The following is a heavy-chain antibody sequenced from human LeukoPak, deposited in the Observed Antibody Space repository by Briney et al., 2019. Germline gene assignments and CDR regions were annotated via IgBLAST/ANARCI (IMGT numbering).Heavy chain of an antibody. Sequence: SSETLSLTCAVSGYSISSGYYWGWIRQPPGKGLEWIGSIYHSGSTYYNPSLNSRVTISVDTSKNQFSLKLSSVTAADTAVYYCSRKRWFGELFLFDYWGQGTLVTVSS. CDR2: IYHSGST. D-gene: IGHD3-10*01. CDR1: GYSISSGYY. J-gene: IGHJ4*02. V-gene: IGHV4-38-2*01. CDR3: SRKRWFGELFLFDY.